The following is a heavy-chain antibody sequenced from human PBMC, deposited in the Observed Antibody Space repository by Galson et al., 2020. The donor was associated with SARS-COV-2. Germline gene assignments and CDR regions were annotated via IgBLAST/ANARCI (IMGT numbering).Heavy chain of an antibody. CDR3: ARHRSSSSLYYGMDV. D-gene: IGHD6-6*01. V-gene: IGHV4-39*01. Sequence: TSETLSLTCTVSGGSISSTYYYWAWIRQTPGKGLQWIGSIYSSGSSHHNPSLKSRVTISVDTSKNQFSLKLSSVTAADTAVYFCARHRSSSSLYYGMDVWGQGTTVTVSS. CDR2: IYSSGSS. J-gene: IGHJ6*02. CDR1: GGSISSTYYY.